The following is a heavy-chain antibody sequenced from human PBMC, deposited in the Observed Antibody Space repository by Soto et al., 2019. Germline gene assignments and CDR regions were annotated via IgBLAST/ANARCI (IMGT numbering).Heavy chain of an antibody. D-gene: IGHD3-22*01. CDR2: IYYSGST. V-gene: IGHV4-31*03. CDR3: ARDTATYYYDSSGYLSYYFDY. J-gene: IGHJ4*02. Sequence: PSETLSLTCTVSGGSISSGGYYWSWIRQHPGKGLEWIGYIYYSGSTYYNPSLKSRVTISVDTSKNQFSLKLSSVTAADTAVYYCARDTATYYYDSSGYLSYYFDYWGQGTLVTVSS. CDR1: GGSISSGGYY.